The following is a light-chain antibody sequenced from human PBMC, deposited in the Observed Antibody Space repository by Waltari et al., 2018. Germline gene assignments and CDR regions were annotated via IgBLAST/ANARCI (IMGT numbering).Light chain of an antibody. CDR3: QQYYANPRT. J-gene: IGKJ1*01. CDR2: WAS. Sequence: DYVMTQSPDSVAVSLGERATINCKSSRNLLYSPNNKNYLAWFQQKAGQPPKLLIYWASSRESGVPDRFSGSGSGSDFTRTISSLQAEDVAVYYCQQYYANPRTFGQGTRVEIK. CDR1: RNLLYSPNNKNY. V-gene: IGKV4-1*01.